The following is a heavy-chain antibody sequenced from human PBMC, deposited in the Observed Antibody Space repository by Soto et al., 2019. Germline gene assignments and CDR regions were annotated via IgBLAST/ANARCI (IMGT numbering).Heavy chain of an antibody. CDR1: GFTFSSYS. Sequence: GGSLRLSCAASGFTFSSYSMNWVRQAPGKGLEWVSSISSSSSYIYYADSVKGRFTISRDNAKNSLYLQMNSLRAEDTAVYYCARGRRAGYMGDFDYWGQGTLVTVSS. V-gene: IGHV3-21*01. CDR3: ARGRRAGYMGDFDY. J-gene: IGHJ4*02. CDR2: ISSSSSYI. D-gene: IGHD5-12*01.